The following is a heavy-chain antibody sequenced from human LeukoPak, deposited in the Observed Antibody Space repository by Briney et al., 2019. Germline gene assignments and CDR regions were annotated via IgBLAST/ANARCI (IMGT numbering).Heavy chain of an antibody. D-gene: IGHD1-1*01. CDR2: INSDGSST. CDR3: AREGPTRWNAFDY. V-gene: IGHV3-74*01. J-gene: IGHJ4*02. Sequence: PGGSLRLSCAASGFTFSSYWMHWVRQAPGKGLVWVSRINSDGSSTSYADSVKGRFTISRDNAKNTLYLQMNSLRAEDTAVYYCAREGPTRWNAFDYWGQGTLVTVSS. CDR1: GFTFSSYW.